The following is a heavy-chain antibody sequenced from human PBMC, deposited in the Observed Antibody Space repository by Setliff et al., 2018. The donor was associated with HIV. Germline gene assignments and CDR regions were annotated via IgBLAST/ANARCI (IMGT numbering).Heavy chain of an antibody. Sequence: GGSLRLSCTASGFAFGDYAMSWVRQAPGKGLEWIGLIKNKGYGETTEFAASVKGRFTISRDDSKSIAYLHMSSLKTEDTAVYYCTRDRGPYDFWGAYFVYWGQGSLVTVSS. CDR2: IKNKGYGETT. CDR1: GFAFGDYA. CDR3: TRDRGPYDFWGAYFVY. V-gene: IGHV3-49*04. D-gene: IGHD3-3*01. J-gene: IGHJ4*02.